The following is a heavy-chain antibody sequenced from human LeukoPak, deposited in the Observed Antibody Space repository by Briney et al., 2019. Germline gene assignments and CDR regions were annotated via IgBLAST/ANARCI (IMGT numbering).Heavy chain of an antibody. J-gene: IGHJ4*02. Sequence: SQTLSLTCSVSGDSIRSGTYYWSWIRQPAGKGLEWIGLIYTSGSTSYNPSLKSRVTIPVDTSKNQFSLKLTSVTAADTAVYYCARGGGATRIDYWGQGTLVTVSS. CDR1: GDSIRSGTYY. CDR3: ARGGGATRIDY. CDR2: IYTSGST. D-gene: IGHD5-12*01. V-gene: IGHV4-61*02.